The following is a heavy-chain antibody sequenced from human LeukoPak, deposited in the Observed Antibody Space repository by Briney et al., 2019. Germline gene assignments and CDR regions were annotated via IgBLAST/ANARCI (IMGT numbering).Heavy chain of an antibody. CDR3: ARGRSTGYPYYFEY. CDR2: MNPNSGST. CDR1: GYTFTSYD. V-gene: IGHV1-8*03. D-gene: IGHD5-12*01. J-gene: IGHJ4*02. Sequence: ASVKVSCKASGYTFTSYDINWVRQATGQGLEWMGWMNPNSGSTGYAQKFQGRVTITRNTSISTAYMELSGLRSEDTAVYYCARGRSTGYPYYFEYWGQGTLVTASS.